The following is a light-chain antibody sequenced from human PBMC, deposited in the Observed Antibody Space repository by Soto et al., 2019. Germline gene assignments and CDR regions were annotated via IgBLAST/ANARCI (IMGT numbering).Light chain of an antibody. V-gene: IGLV1-44*01. CDR2: SNN. CDR1: SSNIGTNT. CDR3: ASWDVSLVV. J-gene: IGLJ2*01. Sequence: QSVLTQPPSASGTPGQRVTISCSGSSSNIGTNTVIWYQQLPGTAPKLLIYSNNQRPSWVPVRFSGSKSGTSASLAVSGLQSEDEAYYYCASWDVSLVVFGGGTKVTVL.